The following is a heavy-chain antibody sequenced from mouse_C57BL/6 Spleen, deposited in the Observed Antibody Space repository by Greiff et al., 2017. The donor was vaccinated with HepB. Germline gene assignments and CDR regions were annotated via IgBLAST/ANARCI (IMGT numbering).Heavy chain of an antibody. J-gene: IGHJ3*01. Sequence: EVQLQESGGGLVKPGGSLKLSCAASGFTFSSYAMSWVRQTPEKRLEWVATLSDGGSYTYYPDNVKGRFTISRDNAKNNLYLQMSHLKSEDTAMYYCARANYYGSEAFAYWGQGTLVTVSA. D-gene: IGHD1-1*01. V-gene: IGHV5-4*01. CDR1: GFTFSSYA. CDR3: ARANYYGSEAFAY. CDR2: LSDGGSYT.